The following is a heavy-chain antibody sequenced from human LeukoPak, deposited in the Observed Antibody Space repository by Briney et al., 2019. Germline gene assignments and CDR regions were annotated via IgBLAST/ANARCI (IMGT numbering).Heavy chain of an antibody. J-gene: IGHJ4*02. V-gene: IGHV3-73*01. Sequence: PGGSLRLSCAASGFTFSSYAMHWVRQASGKGLEWVGRIRSKANSYATAYAASVKGRFTISRDDSKNTLYLQMNSLRAEDTAVYYCARARGGGDLYYFDYWGQGTLVTVSS. D-gene: IGHD2-21*01. CDR2: IRSKANSYAT. CDR3: ARARGGGDLYYFDY. CDR1: GFTFSSYA.